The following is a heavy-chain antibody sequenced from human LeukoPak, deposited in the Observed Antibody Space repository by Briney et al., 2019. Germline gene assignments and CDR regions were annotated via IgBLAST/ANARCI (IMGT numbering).Heavy chain of an antibody. CDR3: ARGGGTLDY. Sequence: SETLSLTCTVTGDSISSYYWSWIRQPPGKGLEWIGYIYDSGKTNYNASLISRVTISVDTSKNQFSLKLTSVTPADTAVYYCARGGGTLDYWGQGTLVTVSS. D-gene: IGHD3-16*01. J-gene: IGHJ4*02. V-gene: IGHV4-59*01. CDR1: GDSISSYY. CDR2: IYDSGKT.